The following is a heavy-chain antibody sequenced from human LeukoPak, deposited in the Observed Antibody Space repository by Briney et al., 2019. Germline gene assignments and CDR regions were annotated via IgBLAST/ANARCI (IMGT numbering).Heavy chain of an antibody. CDR2: ISGDGGTT. Sequence: PGGSLRLSCAVSGFTFDDYAMHWVRQAPGKGLEWISLISGDGGTTYYADSVKGRFTISRDNSKNSLYLQMNRLRTEDTALYYCAKGSCSGGSCYLPFDYWGQGTLVTVSS. D-gene: IGHD2-15*01. CDR1: GFTFDDYA. CDR3: AKGSCSGGSCYLPFDY. V-gene: IGHV3-43*02. J-gene: IGHJ4*02.